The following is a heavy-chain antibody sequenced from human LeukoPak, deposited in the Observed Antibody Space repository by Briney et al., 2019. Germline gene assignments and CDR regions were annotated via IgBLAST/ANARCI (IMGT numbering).Heavy chain of an antibody. CDR2: IYYSGST. D-gene: IGHD2-2*01. Sequence: PSETLSLTCTVSGGSISSGGYYWSWIRQHPGKGLEWIGYIYYSGSTYYNPSLKSRVTISVDTSKNQFSLKLSSVTAADTAVYYCARGVPAAITAFDIWGQGTMVTVSS. J-gene: IGHJ3*02. CDR3: ARGVPAAITAFDI. CDR1: GGSISSGGYY. V-gene: IGHV4-31*03.